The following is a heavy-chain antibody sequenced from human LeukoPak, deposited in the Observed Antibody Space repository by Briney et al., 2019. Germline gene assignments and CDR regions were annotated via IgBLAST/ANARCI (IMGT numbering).Heavy chain of an antibody. D-gene: IGHD6-13*01. CDR3: ASRHHSSSWYSDAFDI. Sequence: PGGSLRLSCAASGFTFSSYAMHWVRQAPGKGLEWVAVISYDGSNKYYADSVKGRFTISRDNSKNTLYLQMNSLRAEDTAVYYCASRHHSSSWYSDAFDIWGQGTMVTVSS. CDR2: ISYDGSNK. V-gene: IGHV3-30*01. J-gene: IGHJ3*02. CDR1: GFTFSSYA.